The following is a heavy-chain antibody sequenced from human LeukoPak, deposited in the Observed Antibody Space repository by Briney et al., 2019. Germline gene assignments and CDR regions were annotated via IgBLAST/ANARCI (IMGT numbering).Heavy chain of an antibody. CDR2: INPNSGGT. Sequence: EASVKVSCKASGYTFTGYYMHWVRQAPGQGLEWMGRINPNSGGTNYAQKFQGRVTMTRDTSISTAYMELSRLRSDDTAVYYCARGPDGMATIGLWFGYWGQGTLVTVPS. CDR1: GYTFTGYY. CDR3: ARGPDGMATIGLWFGY. D-gene: IGHD5-24*01. J-gene: IGHJ4*02. V-gene: IGHV1-2*06.